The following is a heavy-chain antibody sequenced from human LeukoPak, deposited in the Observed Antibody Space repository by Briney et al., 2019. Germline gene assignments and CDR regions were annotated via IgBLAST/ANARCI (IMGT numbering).Heavy chain of an antibody. D-gene: IGHD4-17*01. CDR3: ANGDYGDDYFDY. J-gene: IGHJ4*02. CDR2: VSGSGGST. V-gene: IGHV3-23*01. Sequence: PGGSLRLSCAASGFTFSSYVMSWVRQAPGKGLEWVSVVSGSGGSTYYADSVKGRFTISRDNSKNTLYLQMNSLRAEDTAVYYCANGDYGDDYFDYWGQGTLVTVSS. CDR1: GFTFSSYV.